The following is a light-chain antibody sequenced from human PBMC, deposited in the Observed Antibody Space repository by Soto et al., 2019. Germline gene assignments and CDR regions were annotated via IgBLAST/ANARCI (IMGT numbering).Light chain of an antibody. CDR2: KNN. CDR3: AAWDDSLSGWV. CDR1: SSNIGSNY. J-gene: IGLJ3*02. V-gene: IGLV1-47*01. Sequence: QSVLTQPHSASGTPGQRVTIFCSGSSSNIGSNYVYWYQHLPGTAPKLLIYKNNQRPSGVPDRFSGSKSGTSASLAISGLRSEDEADYYCAAWDDSLSGWVFGGGTKVTVL.